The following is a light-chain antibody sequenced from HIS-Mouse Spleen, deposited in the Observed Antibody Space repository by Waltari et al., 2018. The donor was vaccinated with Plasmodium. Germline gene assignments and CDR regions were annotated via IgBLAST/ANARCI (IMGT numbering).Light chain of an antibody. V-gene: IGKV1-9*01. Sequence: DIQLTQSPSFLSASVGDRVTITCRASQGLSSYLAWYQQKPGKAPKLLIYAASTLQSGVPPRFSGSGSGTEFTLTISSLQPEDFATYYCQQLNSYPYTFGQGTKLEIK. CDR2: AAS. J-gene: IGKJ2*01. CDR3: QQLNSYPYT. CDR1: QGLSSY.